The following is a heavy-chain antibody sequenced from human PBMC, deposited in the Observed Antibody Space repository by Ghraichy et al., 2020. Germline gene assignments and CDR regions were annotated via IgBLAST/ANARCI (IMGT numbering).Heavy chain of an antibody. CDR1: GFTFDDYA. CDR2: ISWNSGSI. J-gene: IGHJ6*04. CDR3: AKEDINSGGMDV. V-gene: IGHV3-9*01. D-gene: IGHD3-10*01. Sequence: GGSLRLSCAASGFTFDDYAMHWVRQAPGKGLEWVSGISWNSGSIGYADSVKGRFTISRDNAKNSLYLQMNSLRAEDTALYYCAKEDINSGGMDVWGKGTTVTVSS.